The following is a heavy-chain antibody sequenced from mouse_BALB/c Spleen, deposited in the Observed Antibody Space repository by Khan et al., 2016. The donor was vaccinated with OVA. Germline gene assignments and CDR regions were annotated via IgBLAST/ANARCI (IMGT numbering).Heavy chain of an antibody. J-gene: IGHJ4*01. CDR1: GFSLTNYG. CDR3: ARQPNYHYNIMDY. Sequence: QMQLEESGPGLVAPSQSLSITCTISGFSLTNYGVHWVPQPPGKGLEWLVVIWSDGSTTYNSPLTSSLPISKANSKSQVFLKMNSLQTEDTDMYIWARQPNYHYNIMDYWGQGTTVTGAS. D-gene: IGHD1-1*02. CDR2: IWSDGST. V-gene: IGHV2-6-1*01.